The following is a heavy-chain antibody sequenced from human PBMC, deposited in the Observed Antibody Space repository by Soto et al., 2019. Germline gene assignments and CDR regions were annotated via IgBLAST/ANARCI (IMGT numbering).Heavy chain of an antibody. V-gene: IGHV4-30-4*01. CDR2: INYGGSS. CDR1: GYSVSSVGFH. D-gene: IGHD3-3*01. Sequence: SETLSLTCTVSGYSVSSVGFHWAWLRRPPGKGVEWMGSINYGGSSNNRPSRESRMRMSLDATRNNYSLRLTIVTAAAKAVYFCARAPVGLDTISYFDYWGQGKMVTVSS. CDR3: ARAPVGLDTISYFDY. J-gene: IGHJ4*02.